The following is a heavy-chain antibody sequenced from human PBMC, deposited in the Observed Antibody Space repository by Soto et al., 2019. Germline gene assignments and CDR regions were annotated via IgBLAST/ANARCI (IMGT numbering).Heavy chain of an antibody. Sequence: ASVKVSCKASGYTFTSYGISWVRQAPGQGLEWMGWISAYNGNTNYAQKLQGSVTMTTDTSTSTAYMELRSLRSDDTAVYYCARVSDYDLWSGYYYYYGMDVWGQGTTVTVSS. V-gene: IGHV1-18*01. CDR2: ISAYNGNT. J-gene: IGHJ6*02. D-gene: IGHD3-3*01. CDR1: GYTFTSYG. CDR3: ARVSDYDLWSGYYYYYGMDV.